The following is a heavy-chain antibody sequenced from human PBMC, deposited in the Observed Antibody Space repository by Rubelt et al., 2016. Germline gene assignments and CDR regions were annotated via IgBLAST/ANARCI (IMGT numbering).Heavy chain of an antibody. Sequence: EVQLLESGGGLVQPGGSLRLSCAASGFTFSSYAMSWVRQAPGKGLEWVSAFSGSVGSTYYADTLKGRVRISRDNSKKTRSLQMNSLRAEDTAGYYCAKDGRLAAAGRPDYWGQGTLVTVSS. D-gene: IGHD6-13*01. V-gene: IGHV3-23*01. CDR1: GFTFSSYA. CDR2: FSGSVGST. J-gene: IGHJ4*02. CDR3: AKDGRLAAAGRPDY.